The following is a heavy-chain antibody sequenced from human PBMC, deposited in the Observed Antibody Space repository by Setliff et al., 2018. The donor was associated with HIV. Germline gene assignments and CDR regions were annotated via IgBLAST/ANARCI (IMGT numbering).Heavy chain of an antibody. CDR2: ISGRGGST. D-gene: IGHD3-3*01. Sequence: GSLRLSCTASGFTFGDYAMSWVRQAPGKGLEWVSAISGRGGSTYYADSVRGRFTISRDNAKNTVYLQLTSLRAEDTAVYYCARGPQYNFWGGYLGLWGQGTLVTVSS. CDR1: GFTFGDYA. J-gene: IGHJ4*02. CDR3: ARGPQYNFWGGYLGL. V-gene: IGHV3-23*01.